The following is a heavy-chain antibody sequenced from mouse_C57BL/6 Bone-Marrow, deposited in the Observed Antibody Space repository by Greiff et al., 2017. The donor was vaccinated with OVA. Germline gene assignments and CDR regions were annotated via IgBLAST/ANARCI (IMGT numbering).Heavy chain of an antibody. CDR1: GFSFNTYA. CDR2: IRSKSNNYAT. J-gene: IGHJ4*01. CDR3: VRLSNYVSYYAMDY. D-gene: IGHD2-5*01. V-gene: IGHV10-1*01. Sequence: EVHLVESGGGLVQPKGSLKLSCAASGFSFNTYAMNWVRQAPGKGLEWVARIRSKSNNYATYYADSVKDRFTISRDDSESMLYLQMNNLKTEDTAMYYCVRLSNYVSYYAMDYWGQGTSVTVSS.